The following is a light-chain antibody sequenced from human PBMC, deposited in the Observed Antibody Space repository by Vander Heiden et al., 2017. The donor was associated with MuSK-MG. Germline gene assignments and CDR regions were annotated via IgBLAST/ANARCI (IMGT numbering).Light chain of an antibody. CDR1: SSNIGSNT. V-gene: IGLV1-44*01. Sequence: SVLTQPPSASGTPGQRVTISCSGSSSNIGSNTVNWYQQLPGTAPKLLIYFNNQRPSGVPDRFSGSKSGASASLAISGLQSEDEADYYCAAWDDSLNGVVFGGGTKLTVL. CDR3: AAWDDSLNGVV. CDR2: FNN. J-gene: IGLJ2*01.